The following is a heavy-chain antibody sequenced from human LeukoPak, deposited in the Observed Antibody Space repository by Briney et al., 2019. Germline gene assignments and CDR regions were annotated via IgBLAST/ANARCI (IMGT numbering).Heavy chain of an antibody. CDR3: AREYSSGGAYYFDY. J-gene: IGHJ4*02. V-gene: IGHV4-34*01. CDR2: INHSGST. Sequence: SETLSLTCAVYGGSFSGYYWSWIRQPPGKGLEWIGEINHSGSTNYNPSLKSRVTISVDTSKNQFSLKLSSVTAADTAVYYCAREYSSGGAYYFDYWGQGTLVTVSS. CDR1: GGSFSGYY. D-gene: IGHD6-25*01.